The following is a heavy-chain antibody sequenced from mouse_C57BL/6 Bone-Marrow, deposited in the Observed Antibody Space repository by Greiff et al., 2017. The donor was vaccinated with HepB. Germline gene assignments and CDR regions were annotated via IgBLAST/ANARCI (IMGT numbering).Heavy chain of an antibody. D-gene: IGHD4-1*01. CDR1: GYTFTNYW. J-gene: IGHJ2*01. Sequence: VKLVESGAELVRPGTSVKMSCKASGYTFTNYWIGWAKQRPGHGLEWIGDIYPGGGYTNYNEKFKGKATLTADKSSSTAYMQFSSLTSEDSAIYYCARRANWAYFDYWGQGTTLTVSS. V-gene: IGHV1-63*01. CDR2: IYPGGGYT. CDR3: ARRANWAYFDY.